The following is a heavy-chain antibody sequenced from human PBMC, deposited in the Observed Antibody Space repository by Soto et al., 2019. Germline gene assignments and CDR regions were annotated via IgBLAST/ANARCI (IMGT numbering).Heavy chain of an antibody. CDR3: AVLITSMVFVY. V-gene: IGHV1-69*02. D-gene: IGHD2-8*01. J-gene: IGHJ4*02. CDR2: IIPMLGIA. CDR1: GGTFSTYT. Sequence: QVQLVQSEAEVKRPGSSVKVSCKASGGTFSTYTINWVRQAPGQGLEWMGRIIPMLGIANYAQKFQGRVTITAHQSTTTAYLELSSLRSEDTAVYYCAVLITSMVFVYWGQGTLVTVSS.